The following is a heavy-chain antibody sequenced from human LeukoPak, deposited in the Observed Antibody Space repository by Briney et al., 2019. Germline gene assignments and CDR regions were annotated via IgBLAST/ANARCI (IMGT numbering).Heavy chain of an antibody. D-gene: IGHD3-10*01. V-gene: IGHV3-23*01. Sequence: GGSLRLSCATSGFTFRSYAMSWVRQAPGKGLEWVSAINGGGSRTYYADSVKGRFTISRDNAKNSLYLQMNSLRAEDTALYHCARGGSYYYYYYMDVWGKGTTVTVSS. CDR1: GFTFRSYA. J-gene: IGHJ6*03. CDR3: ARGGSYYYYYYMDV. CDR2: INGGGSRT.